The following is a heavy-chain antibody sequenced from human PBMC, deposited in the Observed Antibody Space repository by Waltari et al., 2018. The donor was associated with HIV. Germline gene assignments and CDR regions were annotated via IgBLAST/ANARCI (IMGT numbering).Heavy chain of an antibody. CDR3: ARGGGSCSNGVCYLMYTAMAPFDY. CDR2: ISAHTGNT. D-gene: IGHD2-8*01. J-gene: IGHJ4*02. V-gene: IGHV1-18*01. CDR1: HSTLTAFH. Sequence: QPGVDGKGSGAAVKLSWRTGHSTLTAFHSSSVWRAPGERLGWMGWISAHTGNTDAAQKFQGRVTMTTDTSTNTAYLELRSLRSDDTAVYYCARGGGSCSNGVCYLMYTAMAPFDYWGQGTLVTVSS.